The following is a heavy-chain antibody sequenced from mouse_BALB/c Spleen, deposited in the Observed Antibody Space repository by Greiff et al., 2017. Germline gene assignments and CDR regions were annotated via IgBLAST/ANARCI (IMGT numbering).Heavy chain of an antibody. J-gene: IGHJ4*01. V-gene: IGHV5-17*02. CDR2: ISSGSSTI. Sequence: EVQGVESGGGLVQPGGSRKLSCAASGFTFSSFGMHWVRQAPEKGLEWVAYISSGSSTIYYADTVKGRFTISRDNPKNTLFLQMTSLRSEDTAMYYCAIEVLYAMDYWGQGTSVTVSS. CDR1: GFTFSSFG. CDR3: AIEVLYAMDY.